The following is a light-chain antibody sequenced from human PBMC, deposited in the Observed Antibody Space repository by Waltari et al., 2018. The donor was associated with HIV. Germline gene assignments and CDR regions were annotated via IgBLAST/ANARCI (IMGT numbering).Light chain of an antibody. CDR1: QNIGDY. CDR3: QQSHNIPLT. CDR2: GAS. Sequence: DIQMTQSPSSLSASVGDRVTITCRASQNIGDYLNWYQQKPGKAPQLLISGASSLQSGVPSRFRGSGSGTEFTLTISSLQPEDFATYFCQQSHNIPLTFGQGTKVEVK. J-gene: IGKJ1*01. V-gene: IGKV1-39*01.